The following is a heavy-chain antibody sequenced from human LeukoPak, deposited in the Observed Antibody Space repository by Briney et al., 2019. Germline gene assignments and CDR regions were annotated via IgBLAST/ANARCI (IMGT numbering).Heavy chain of an antibody. Sequence: PSETLSLICTVSGGSISSYYWSWIRQPPGKGLEWIGYIYYSGSTNYNPSLKSRVTISVDTSKNQFSLKLSSVTAADTAVYYCARSSYGDPSFFDYWGQGTLVTVSS. D-gene: IGHD4-17*01. V-gene: IGHV4-59*01. J-gene: IGHJ4*02. CDR3: ARSSYGDPSFFDY. CDR1: GGSISSYY. CDR2: IYYSGST.